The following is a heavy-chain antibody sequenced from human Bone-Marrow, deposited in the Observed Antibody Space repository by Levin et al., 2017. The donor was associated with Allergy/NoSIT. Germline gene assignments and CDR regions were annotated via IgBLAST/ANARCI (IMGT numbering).Heavy chain of an antibody. CDR3: ARDARVLGRASDY. J-gene: IGHJ4*02. V-gene: IGHV4-4*02. D-gene: IGHD3-16*01. CDR2: IYHSGST. Sequence: NPSETLSLTCAVSGGSISSSNWWSWVRQPPGKGLEWIGEIYHSGSTYYNPSLKSRVTISVDNSKNQFSLKLSSVTAADTAVYYCARDARVLGRASDYWGQGTLVTVSS. CDR1: GGSISSSNW.